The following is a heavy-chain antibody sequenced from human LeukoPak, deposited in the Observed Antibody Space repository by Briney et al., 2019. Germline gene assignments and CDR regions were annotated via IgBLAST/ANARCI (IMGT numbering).Heavy chain of an antibody. D-gene: IGHD3-9*01. CDR1: GYTFTSYG. CDR3: ARDVLRYFDWLGCDY. V-gene: IGHV1-18*01. CDR2: ISAYNGNT. J-gene: IGHJ4*02. Sequence: ASVKVSCKASGYTFTSYGISWVRQAPGQGLEWMGWISAYNGNTNYAQKLQGRVTMTTDTSTSTAYMELRSLRSDDTAVYYCARDVLRYFDWLGCDYWGQGTLVTVSS.